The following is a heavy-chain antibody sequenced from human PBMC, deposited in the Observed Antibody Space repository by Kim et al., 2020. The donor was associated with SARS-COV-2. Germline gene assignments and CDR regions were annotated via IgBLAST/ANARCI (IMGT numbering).Heavy chain of an antibody. CDR2: INHSGST. CDR3: ASAPEYSPLVGFDP. J-gene: IGHJ5*02. V-gene: IGHV4-34*01. D-gene: IGHD2-15*01. Sequence: SETLSLTCAVYGGSFSGYYWSWIRQPPGKGLEWIGEINHSGSTNYNPSLKSRVTISVDTSKNQFSLKLSSVTAADTAVYYCASAPEYSPLVGFDPWGQGTLVTVSS. CDR1: GGSFSGYY.